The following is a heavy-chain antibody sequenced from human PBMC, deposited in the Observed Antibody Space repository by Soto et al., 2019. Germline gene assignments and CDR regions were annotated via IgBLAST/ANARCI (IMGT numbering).Heavy chain of an antibody. Sequence: SVKVSCKASGGTFSSYAISWVRQAPGQGLEWMGGIIPIFGTANYAQKFQGRVTITADESTSTAYTELSSLRSEDTAVYYCARERGQRYSSGRYRGVYYGMDVWGQGTTVTVSS. V-gene: IGHV1-69*13. CDR1: GGTFSSYA. CDR3: ARERGQRYSSGRYRGVYYGMDV. CDR2: IIPIFGTA. J-gene: IGHJ6*02. D-gene: IGHD6-19*01.